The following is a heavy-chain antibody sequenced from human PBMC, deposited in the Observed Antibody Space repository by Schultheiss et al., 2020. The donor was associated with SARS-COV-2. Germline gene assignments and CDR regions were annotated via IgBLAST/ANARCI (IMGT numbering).Heavy chain of an antibody. CDR3: AIVSYDSLYHYYYYGMDV. CDR1: GFTFSSYG. CDR2: ISYDGSNK. D-gene: IGHD3-9*01. Sequence: GGSLRLSCAASGFTFSSYGMHWVRQAPGKGLEWVAVISYDGSNKYYADSVKGRFTISSDNSKNTLYLQMNSLRAEDTAVYYCAIVSYDSLYHYYYYGMDVWGQGTTVTVSS. V-gene: IGHV3-30*03. J-gene: IGHJ6*02.